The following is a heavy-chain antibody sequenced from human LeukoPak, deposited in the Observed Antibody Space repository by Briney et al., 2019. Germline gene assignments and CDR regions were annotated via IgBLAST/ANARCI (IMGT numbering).Heavy chain of an antibody. Sequence: SETLSLTCSVSGASVSSGTYYWSWIRQPPGKGLEWIGSIYYSGSTYYNPSLKSRVTISVDTSKNQFSLKLSSVTAADTAVYYCARDFGYSYGYLDYWGQGTLVTVSS. CDR1: GASVSSGTYY. D-gene: IGHD5-18*01. J-gene: IGHJ4*02. CDR3: ARDFGYSYGYLDY. V-gene: IGHV4-39*02. CDR2: IYYSGST.